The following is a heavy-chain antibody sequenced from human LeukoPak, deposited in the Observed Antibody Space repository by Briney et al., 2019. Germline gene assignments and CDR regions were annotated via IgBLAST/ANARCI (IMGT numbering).Heavy chain of an antibody. V-gene: IGHV3-21*01. CDR3: ARDSRTTGTTSGYFDY. D-gene: IGHD1-1*01. J-gene: IGHJ4*02. Sequence: ETLSLTCTVSGGSISSHYWSWIRQPPGKGLEWVSSISSSSSDIYYAVSVKGRFTISRDNAKNSLYLQTNSLRAEDTAVYYCARDSRTTGTTSGYFDYWGQGTLVTVSS. CDR2: ISSSSSDI. CDR1: GGSISSHY.